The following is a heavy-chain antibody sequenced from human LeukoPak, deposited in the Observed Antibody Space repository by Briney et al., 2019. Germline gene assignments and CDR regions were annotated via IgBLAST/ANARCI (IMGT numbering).Heavy chain of an antibody. CDR3: ARYSITTMVRGVRGYIDY. CDR2: IQYSGST. Sequence: SETLSLTCTVSGDSVSGISFYWSWIRQPPGKGLQYIGYIQYSGSTNYNPSLKSRVTISVDTSKNQFSLKLSSVTAADTAVYYCARYSITTMVRGVRGYIDYWGQGTLVTVSS. D-gene: IGHD3-10*01. V-gene: IGHV4-61*01. J-gene: IGHJ4*02. CDR1: GDSVSGISFY.